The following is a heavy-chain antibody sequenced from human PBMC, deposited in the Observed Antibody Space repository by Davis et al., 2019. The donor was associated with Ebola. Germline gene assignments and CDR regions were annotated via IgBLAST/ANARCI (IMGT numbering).Heavy chain of an antibody. CDR3: GRVIMIPGIGMDV. CDR2: IRSDGGHT. D-gene: IGHD3-16*01. CDR1: GFTFSTYW. V-gene: IGHV3-74*01. J-gene: IGHJ6*02. Sequence: GESLKFSCAASGFTFSTYWMHWVRQPPGKGLVWVSLIRSDGGHTSYAESVKGRFTMFRDNAKNTLYLQMNSLRAEDTAVYYCGRVIMIPGIGMDVWGQGTTVTVSS.